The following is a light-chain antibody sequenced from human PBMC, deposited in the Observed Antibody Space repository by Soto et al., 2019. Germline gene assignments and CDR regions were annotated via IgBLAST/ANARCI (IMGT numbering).Light chain of an antibody. CDR3: QQYNRYSRT. CDR1: QSISSW. V-gene: IGKV1-5*03. Sequence: DIQMTQSPSTLSASVGDRVTITCRASQSISSWLAWYQQKPGKAPKLLIYKASSLESGVPSSFSGSGAGTEFTLTISSLQPDDFATYYCQQYNRYSRTFGQGTKLEIK. J-gene: IGKJ2*01. CDR2: KAS.